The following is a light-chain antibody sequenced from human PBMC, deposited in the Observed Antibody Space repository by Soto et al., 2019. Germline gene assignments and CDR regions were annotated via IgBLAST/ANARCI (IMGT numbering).Light chain of an antibody. J-gene: IGKJ4*01. CDR1: QSVSSD. V-gene: IGKV3-11*01. CDR3: QQRSNGLT. Sequence: EIVMTQSPATLSVSPGERATLSCRASQSVSSDLAWYQQKPGQAPRLLIYGASTRATGIPARLSGSGSGTDFTLTIRSLEPEDFAVYYCQQRSNGLTFGGGTKVDIK. CDR2: GAS.